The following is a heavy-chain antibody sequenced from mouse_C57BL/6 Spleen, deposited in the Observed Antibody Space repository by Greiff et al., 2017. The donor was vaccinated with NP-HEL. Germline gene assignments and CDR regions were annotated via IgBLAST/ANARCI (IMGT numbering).Heavy chain of an antibody. CDR2: IYPGSGNT. V-gene: IGHV1-76*01. J-gene: IGHJ4*01. Sequence: VQLQQSGAELVRPGASVKLSCKASGYTFTDYYINWVKQRPGQGLEWIARIYPGSGNTYYNEKFKGKATLTAEKSSSTAYMQLSSLTSEDSAVYFCARHYSNSYYYAMDYWGQGTSVTVSS. CDR3: ARHYSNSYYYAMDY. CDR1: GYTFTDYY. D-gene: IGHD2-5*01.